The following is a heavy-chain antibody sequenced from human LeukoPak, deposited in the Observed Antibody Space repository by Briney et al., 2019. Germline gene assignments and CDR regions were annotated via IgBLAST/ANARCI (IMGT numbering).Heavy chain of an antibody. CDR3: ATTYDSSGYNYYYYGMDV. CDR2: ISSSGSTI. J-gene: IGHJ6*02. D-gene: IGHD3-22*01. Sequence: PGGSLRLSCAASGFTFSSYEMNWVRQAPGKGLEWVSYISSSGSTIYYADSVKGRFTISRDNAKNSLHLQMNSLRAEDTAVYYCATTYDSSGYNYYYYGMDVWGQGTTVTVSS. V-gene: IGHV3-48*03. CDR1: GFTFSSYE.